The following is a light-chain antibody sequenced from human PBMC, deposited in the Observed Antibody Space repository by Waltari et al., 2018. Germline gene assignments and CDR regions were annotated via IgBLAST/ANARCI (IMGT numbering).Light chain of an antibody. Sequence: QPVLTQSSSASASLGSSVKLTCTLSSRHITYIIAWNQQEPGKAPRYLMKVEDSGSYNKGGGAPDRFSGSSSGADRYLSISNLQSEDEADYYCETWDSNTQGVFGGGTKLTVL. CDR3: ETWDSNTQGV. CDR1: SRHITYI. V-gene: IGLV4-60*03. J-gene: IGLJ3*02. CDR2: VEDSGSY.